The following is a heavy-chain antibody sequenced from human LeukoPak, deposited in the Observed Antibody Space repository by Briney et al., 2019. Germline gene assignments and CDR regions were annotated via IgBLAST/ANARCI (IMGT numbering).Heavy chain of an antibody. CDR2: INHSGST. V-gene: IGHV4-34*01. CDR1: GGSFSGYY. CDR3: ARGKYDY. J-gene: IGHJ4*02. Sequence: PSETLSLTCAVYGGSFSGYYWSWIRQPPGKGLEWIGEINHSGSTNYNTSLKSRVTISVDTSKNQFSLKLRSVTAADTAVYYCARGKYDYWGQGTLVTVSS.